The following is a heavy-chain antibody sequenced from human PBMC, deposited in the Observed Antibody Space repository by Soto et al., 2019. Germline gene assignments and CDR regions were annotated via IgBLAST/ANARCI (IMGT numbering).Heavy chain of an antibody. D-gene: IGHD2-15*01. J-gene: IGHJ4*02. V-gene: IGHV4-31*03. CDR3: ARGPGGNALFFDY. CDR2: IYYSGST. CDR1: GGSISSGGYY. Sequence: SETLSLTCTVSGGSISSGGYYWSWIRQHPGKGLEWIGYIYYSGSTYYKPSLKSRVTISVDTSKNQFSLKLSSVTAADTAVYYCARGPGGNALFFDYWGQGTRVTVSS.